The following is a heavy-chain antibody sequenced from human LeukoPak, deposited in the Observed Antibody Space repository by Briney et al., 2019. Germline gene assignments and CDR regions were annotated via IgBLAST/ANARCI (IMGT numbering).Heavy chain of an antibody. CDR2: IRYDGSKK. J-gene: IGHJ4*02. V-gene: IGHV3-30*02. D-gene: IGHD1-26*01. CDR3: AKRGAEVGATVAPGDY. Sequence: GGSLRHSCAASGFSFSSYGMHWVRQAPGKGLEWVAFIRYDGSKKYYADSVKGRFTISRDNSKNTLYLQMNSLRAEDTAVYYCAKRGAEVGATVAPGDYWGQGTLVTVSS. CDR1: GFSFSSYG.